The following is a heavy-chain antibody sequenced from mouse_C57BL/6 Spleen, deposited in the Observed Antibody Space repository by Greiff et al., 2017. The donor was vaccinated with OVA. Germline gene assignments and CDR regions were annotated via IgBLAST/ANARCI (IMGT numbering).Heavy chain of an antibody. D-gene: IGHD1-1*01. J-gene: IGHJ1*03. CDR1: GYTFTSYW. CDR2: IDPSDSYT. V-gene: IGHV1-69*01. CDR3: ATGLGDFDV. Sequence: VKLQQPGAELVMPGASVKLSCKASGYTFTSYWMHWVKQRPGQGLEWIGEIDPSDSYTNYNQKFKGKSTLTVDKSSSTAYMQLSSLTSEDSAVYYCATGLGDFDVWGTGTTVTVSS.